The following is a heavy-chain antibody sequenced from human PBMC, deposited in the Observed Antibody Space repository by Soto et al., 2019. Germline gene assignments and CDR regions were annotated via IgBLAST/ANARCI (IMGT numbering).Heavy chain of an antibody. J-gene: IGHJ4*02. D-gene: IGHD2-15*01. Sequence: SETLSLTCTVSGGSISSYYWSWIRQPPGKGLEWIGYIYYSGSTNYNPSLKSRVTISVDTSKNQFSLKLSSVTAADTAVYYCARDLNPDIVVVVAASWGQGTLVTVSS. V-gene: IGHV4-59*01. CDR1: GGSISSYY. CDR3: ARDLNPDIVVVVAAS. CDR2: IYYSGST.